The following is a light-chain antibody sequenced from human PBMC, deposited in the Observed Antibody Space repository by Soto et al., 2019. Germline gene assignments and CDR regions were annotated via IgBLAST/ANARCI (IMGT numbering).Light chain of an antibody. V-gene: IGKV3-20*01. J-gene: IGKJ4*01. CDR2: AAS. CDR1: QSISSNY. CDR3: QQYGISPLT. Sequence: ESVLTQSPGTLSLSPGERATLSCRASQSISSNYLAWYQQKPGQAPRLLIYAASSRATGIPDRFSGSGSGTDFTLTISRLEPEYFAMYYCQQYGISPLTFGGGTKVEIK.